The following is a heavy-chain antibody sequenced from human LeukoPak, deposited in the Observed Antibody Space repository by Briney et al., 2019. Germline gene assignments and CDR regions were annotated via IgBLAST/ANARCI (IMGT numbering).Heavy chain of an antibody. CDR2: INHSGST. Sequence: PSETLSLTCAVYGGSFSGYYWSWIRQPPGKGLEWIGEINHSGSTNYNPSLKSRVTISVDTSKNQFSLKLSSVTAADTAVYYCARDLVISGMDVWGQGTTVTVSS. CDR1: GGSFSGYY. V-gene: IGHV4-34*01. D-gene: IGHD3-10*01. J-gene: IGHJ6*02. CDR3: ARDLVISGMDV.